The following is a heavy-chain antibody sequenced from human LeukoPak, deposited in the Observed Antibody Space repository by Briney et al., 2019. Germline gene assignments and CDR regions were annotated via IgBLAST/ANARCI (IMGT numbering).Heavy chain of an antibody. D-gene: IGHD2-15*01. CDR1: GFTFDDYA. J-gene: IGHJ4*02. Sequence: GRSLRLSCAASGFTFDDYAMHWVRQAPGKGLEWVSGISWNSGSIGYADSVKGRFTISRDNAKNSLYLQMNSLRAEDTAVYYCARGAVGHCSGGSCYRGYWGQGTLVTVSS. V-gene: IGHV3-9*01. CDR2: ISWNSGSI. CDR3: ARGAVGHCSGGSCYRGY.